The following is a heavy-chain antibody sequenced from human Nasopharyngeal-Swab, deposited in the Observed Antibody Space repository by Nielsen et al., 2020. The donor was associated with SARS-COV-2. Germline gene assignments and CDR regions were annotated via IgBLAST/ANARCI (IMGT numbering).Heavy chain of an antibody. J-gene: IGHJ1*01. V-gene: IGHV3-30*02. D-gene: IGHD2-2*01. CDR2: IRYDGTDI. Sequence: WIRQPPGKGLEWVAFIRYDGTDIYYGDSVRGRFTISRDNSKNTLYLQVNSLRAEDTAVYYCAKGRGDIVVVPAAIPEYFRHWGQGTRVTVSS. CDR3: AKGRGDIVVVPAAIPEYFRH.